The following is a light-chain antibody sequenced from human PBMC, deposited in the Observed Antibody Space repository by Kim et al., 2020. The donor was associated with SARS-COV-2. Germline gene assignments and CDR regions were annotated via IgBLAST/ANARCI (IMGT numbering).Light chain of an antibody. Sequence: QSITISCTGTSSDVGGYNYVSWYQQHPNKAPKLVIYDVTERPSGVSNRFSGSKSGNTASLTISGLQTEDEGDYYCTSYTSSSTYVFGTGTKV. CDR3: TSYTSSSTYV. CDR1: SSDVGGYNY. V-gene: IGLV2-14*03. J-gene: IGLJ1*01. CDR2: DVT.